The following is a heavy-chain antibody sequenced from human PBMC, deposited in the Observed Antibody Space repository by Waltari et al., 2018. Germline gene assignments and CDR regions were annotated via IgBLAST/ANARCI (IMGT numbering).Heavy chain of an antibody. V-gene: IGHV4-39*01. CDR2: IYYSGST. CDR1: GGSISSSSYY. CDR3: ARHPAMTIMLWYFDL. Sequence: QLQLQESGPGLVKPSETLSLTCTVSGGSISSSSYYWGWIRQPPGKGLEWIGRIYYSGSTYYNPSLKSRVTISVDTSKNQFSLKLSYVTAADTAVYYCARHPAMTIMLWYFDLWGRGTLVTVSS. D-gene: IGHD2-8*01. J-gene: IGHJ2*01.